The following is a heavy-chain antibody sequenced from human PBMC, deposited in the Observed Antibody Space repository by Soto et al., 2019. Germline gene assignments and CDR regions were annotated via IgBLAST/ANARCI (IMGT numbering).Heavy chain of an antibody. V-gene: IGHV1-18*01. D-gene: IGHD3-22*01. J-gene: IGHJ4*02. CDR2: ISAYNGNT. CDR1: GYTFTSYG. Sequence: QVQLVQSGAEVKKPGASVKVSCKASGYTFTSYGISWVRQAPGQGLEWMGWISAYNGNTNYAQKLQGRVTMTTDTSXXTAYMELRSLRSDDTAVYYCARVTTVMIVVVDPDYWGQGTLVTVSS. CDR3: ARVTTVMIVVVDPDY.